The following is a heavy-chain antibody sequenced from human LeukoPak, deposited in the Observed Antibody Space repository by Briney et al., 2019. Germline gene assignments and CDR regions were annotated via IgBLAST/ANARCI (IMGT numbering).Heavy chain of an antibody. V-gene: IGHV1-24*01. CDR1: GYTLTELS. Sequence: ASVKVSCKVSGYTLTELSMHWVRQAPGKGLEWMGGFDPEDGETIYAQKFQGGVTMTEDTSTDTAYMELSSLRSEDTAVYYCATASPFLEWLSVFDYWGQGTLVTVSS. D-gene: IGHD3-3*02. J-gene: IGHJ4*02. CDR3: ATASPFLEWLSVFDY. CDR2: FDPEDGET.